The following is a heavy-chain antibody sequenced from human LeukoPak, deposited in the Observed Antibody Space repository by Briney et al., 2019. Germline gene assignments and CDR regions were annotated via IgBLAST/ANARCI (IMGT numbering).Heavy chain of an antibody. CDR3: ARVLIGYCSGGSCYSSGYYYYYMDV. CDR1: GGSISSGGYY. V-gene: IGHV4-30-2*01. CDR2: IYHSGTSYT. D-gene: IGHD2-15*01. Sequence: SETLSLTCTVSGGSISSGGYYWSWIRQPPGKGLEWIGYIYHSGTSYTYYNPSLKSRVTISVDRSRNQFSLKVTSVTAADTAVYYCARVLIGYCSGGSCYSSGYYYYYMDVWGKGTTVTVSS. J-gene: IGHJ6*03.